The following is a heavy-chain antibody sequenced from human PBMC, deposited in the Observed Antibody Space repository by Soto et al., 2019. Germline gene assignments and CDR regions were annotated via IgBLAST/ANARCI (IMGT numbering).Heavy chain of an antibody. V-gene: IGHV3-30*18. Sequence: PGGSLRLSCAASGFTFSSYGMHWLRPAPGKGLEWVAVISYDGSNKYYADSVKGRFTISRDNSKNTLYLQMNSLRAEDTAVYYCAKVMRCSGGSCLTMADYWGQGTLVTVSS. CDR1: GFTFSSYG. D-gene: IGHD2-15*01. CDR2: ISYDGSNK. J-gene: IGHJ4*02. CDR3: AKVMRCSGGSCLTMADY.